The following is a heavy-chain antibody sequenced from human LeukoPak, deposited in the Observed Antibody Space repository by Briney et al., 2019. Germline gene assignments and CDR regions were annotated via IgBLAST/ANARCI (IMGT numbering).Heavy chain of an antibody. D-gene: IGHD4-23*01. Sequence: GGSLRLSCAASGFTFSSYWMHWVRQAPGKGLVWVSRINSDGSSTNYADSVKGRFTISRDNAKNTLYLQMNSLRAEDTAVYYCASGPNMTYVGRWRWLDYWGQGTLVTVSS. J-gene: IGHJ4*02. CDR2: INSDGSST. CDR3: ASGPNMTYVGRWRWLDY. CDR1: GFTFSSYW. V-gene: IGHV3-74*01.